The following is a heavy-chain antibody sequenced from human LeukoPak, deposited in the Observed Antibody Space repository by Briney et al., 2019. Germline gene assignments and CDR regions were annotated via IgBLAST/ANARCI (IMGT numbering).Heavy chain of an antibody. J-gene: IGHJ4*02. Sequence: PSETLSLTCTVSGGSISSSSYYWGWIRQPPGKGLEWIGSIYYSGSTYYNPSLKSRVTISVDTSKNQFSLKLSSVTAADTAVYYCARDGNYYDSSGYHYWGQGTLVTVSS. D-gene: IGHD3-22*01. V-gene: IGHV4-39*07. CDR1: GGSISSSSYY. CDR3: ARDGNYYDSSGYHY. CDR2: IYYSGST.